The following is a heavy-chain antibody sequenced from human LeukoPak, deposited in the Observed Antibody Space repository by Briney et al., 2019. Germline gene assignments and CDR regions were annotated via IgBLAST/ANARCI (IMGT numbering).Heavy chain of an antibody. V-gene: IGHV4-38-2*02. CDR2: IYHSGST. CDR1: GYSISSGYY. J-gene: IGHJ4*02. Sequence: SETLSLTCTVSGYSISSGYYWGWIRQPPGKGLEWIGSIYHSGSTYYNPSLKSRVSISVDTSKNQFSLKLSSVTAADTAVYYCARHSLTFAGVVTENYWGQGSLVTVSS. CDR3: ARHSLTFAGVVTENY. D-gene: IGHD3-3*01.